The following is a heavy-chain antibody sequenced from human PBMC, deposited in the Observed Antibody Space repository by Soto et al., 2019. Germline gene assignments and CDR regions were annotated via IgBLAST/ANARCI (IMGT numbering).Heavy chain of an antibody. CDR1: GASINDYY. Sequence: LSLTCTVSGASINDYYWSWIRQPPGKGLEWIGYIYYSGNTNYNPSLKSRVTISVDTSENKVSLKLSSVTAADTAVYYCARDREYYDSNGLSLDYWGQGTLVTVSS. CDR3: ARDREYYDSNGLSLDY. V-gene: IGHV4-59*01. CDR2: IYYSGNT. D-gene: IGHD3-22*01. J-gene: IGHJ4*02.